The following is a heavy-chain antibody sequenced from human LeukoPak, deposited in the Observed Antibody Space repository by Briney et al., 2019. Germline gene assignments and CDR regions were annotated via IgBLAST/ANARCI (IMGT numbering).Heavy chain of an antibody. CDR1: GFTFSSYA. V-gene: IGHV3-23*01. CDR2: ISGSGGST. J-gene: IGHJ6*02. Sequence: GGSLRLSCAASGFTFSSYAMSWVRQAPGKGLEWVSAISGSGGSTYYADSVKGRFTISRDNSKNTLYLQMNSLRAEDTAVYYCVKAGDYYDSSGCMDVWGQGTTVTVSS. CDR3: VKAGDYYDSSGCMDV. D-gene: IGHD3-22*01.